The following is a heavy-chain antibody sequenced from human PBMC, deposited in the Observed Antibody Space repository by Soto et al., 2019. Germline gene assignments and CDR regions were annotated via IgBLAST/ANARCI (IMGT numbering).Heavy chain of an antibody. CDR1: GFTFSSYA. J-gene: IGHJ6*02. CDR3: AREYYGMDV. Sequence: PGGSLRLSCAASGFTFSSYAMHWVRQAPGKGLEWVAVISYDGSNKYYADSVKGRFTISRDNSKNTLYLQMNSLRAEDTAVDYCAREYYGMDVWGQGTTVTVSS. CDR2: ISYDGSNK. V-gene: IGHV3-30-3*01.